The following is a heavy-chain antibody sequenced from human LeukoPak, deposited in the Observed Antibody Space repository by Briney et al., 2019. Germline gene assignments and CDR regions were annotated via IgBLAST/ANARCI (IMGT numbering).Heavy chain of an antibody. Sequence: GGSLRLSCAASGFIFSSHWMSWVRQAPGKGLEWVASIKEVGSEKSYMDSVKGRFTISRDNAKNSLYLQMNSLRAEDTAVYYCAREILGSAFSFDYWGQGTLVTVSS. CDR2: IKEVGSEK. CDR1: GFIFSSHW. V-gene: IGHV3-7*01. J-gene: IGHJ4*02. D-gene: IGHD1-26*01. CDR3: AREILGSAFSFDY.